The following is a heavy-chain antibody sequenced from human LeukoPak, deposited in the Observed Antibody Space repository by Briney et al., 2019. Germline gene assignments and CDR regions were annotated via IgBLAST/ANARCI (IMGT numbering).Heavy chain of an antibody. Sequence: GGSLRLSCVASGFTFRSYAMSWVRQAPGKGLEWVSAISGSGGSTYYADSVKGRFTISRDNSKNTLYLQMNSLRAEDTAVYYCAKDSEYVSGTTDYWGQGALVTVSS. J-gene: IGHJ4*02. CDR3: AKDSEYVSGTTDY. V-gene: IGHV3-23*01. CDR2: ISGSGGST. CDR1: GFTFRSYA. D-gene: IGHD6-6*01.